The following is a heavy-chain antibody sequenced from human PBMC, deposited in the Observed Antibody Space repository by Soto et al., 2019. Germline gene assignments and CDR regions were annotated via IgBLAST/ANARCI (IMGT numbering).Heavy chain of an antibody. D-gene: IGHD1-7*01. Sequence: TSETLSLTCAVYGGSFSGYYWSWIRQPPGKGLEWIGEINHSGSTNYNPSLKSRVTISVDTSKNQFSLKLSSVTAADTAVYYCARGELRMNYYYYGMDVWGQGTTVTVSS. CDR2: INHSGST. CDR1: GGSFSGYY. V-gene: IGHV4-34*01. J-gene: IGHJ6*02. CDR3: ARGELRMNYYYYGMDV.